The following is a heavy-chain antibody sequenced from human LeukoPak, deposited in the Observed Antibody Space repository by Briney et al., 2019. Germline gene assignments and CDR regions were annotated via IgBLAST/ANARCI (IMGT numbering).Heavy chain of an antibody. J-gene: IGHJ4*02. CDR1: GGSISSYY. CDR3: ARDLRSYGFDY. V-gene: IGHV4-59*01. Sequence: SETLSLTCTVSGGSISSYYWSWIRQPPGKGLEWIGYIYYSGSTNYNPSLKSRVTISVDTSKNQFSLKLSSVTAADTAVYYCARDLRSYGFDYWGQGTLVTVSP. D-gene: IGHD5-18*01. CDR2: IYYSGST.